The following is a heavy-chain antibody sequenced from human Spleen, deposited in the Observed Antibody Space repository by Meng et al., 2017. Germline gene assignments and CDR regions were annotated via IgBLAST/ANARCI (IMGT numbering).Heavy chain of an antibody. J-gene: IGHJ3*02. CDR3: AKDHISGYLGRTFGI. CDR1: GFTVSHNY. V-gene: IGHV3-23*01. Sequence: GESLKISCAASGFTVSHNYMSWVRQAPGKGLEWVSGISSSAGLTYNADSVKGRFTISRDNSKNTLYLEMNSLRAEDTAVYYCAKDHISGYLGRTFGIWGQGTMVTVSS. CDR2: ISSSAGLT. D-gene: IGHD3-22*01.